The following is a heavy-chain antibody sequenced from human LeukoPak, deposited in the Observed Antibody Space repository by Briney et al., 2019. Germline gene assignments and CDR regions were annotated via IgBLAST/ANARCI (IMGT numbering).Heavy chain of an antibody. V-gene: IGHV1-2*02. D-gene: IGHD3-10*01. CDR1: GYTFTGYY. CDR2: INPNSGGT. J-gene: IGHJ4*02. CDR3: ARSKGRWFGGPPQF. Sequence: ASVKVSCKASGYTFTGYYMHWVRQAPGQGLEWMGWINPNSGGTNYAQKFQGRVTMTRDTSIRTAYMELSRLRSDDTAVYYCARSKGRWFGGPPQFWGQGTLVTVSS.